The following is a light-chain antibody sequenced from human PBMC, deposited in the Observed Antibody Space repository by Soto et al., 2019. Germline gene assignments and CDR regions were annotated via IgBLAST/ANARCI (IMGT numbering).Light chain of an antibody. CDR3: QQYGSSAWT. J-gene: IGKJ1*01. Sequence: EIVLTQSPGTLSLSPGERATLSCRASQSVSSSYLAWYQQKHGQAPRLLIYGASSRATGIPDRFSGSGSGTDFTVTISRLEPEDFAVYYCQQYGSSAWTFGQGTKGEI. V-gene: IGKV3-20*01. CDR2: GAS. CDR1: QSVSSSY.